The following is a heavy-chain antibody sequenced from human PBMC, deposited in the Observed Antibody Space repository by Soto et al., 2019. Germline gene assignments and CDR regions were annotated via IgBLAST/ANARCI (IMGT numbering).Heavy chain of an antibody. CDR2: MSGSGGST. CDR1: GFTFSNYA. V-gene: IGHV3-23*01. Sequence: GGSLRLSCAASGFTFSNYAMSWVRQAPGKGLEWVSAMSGSGGSTYYADSVKGRFTISRDNSKNTLYLQMNSLRAEDTAVYYCAKGPLTTVVTFRFDYWGQGTLVTVSS. CDR3: AKGPLTTVVTFRFDY. J-gene: IGHJ4*02. D-gene: IGHD4-17*01.